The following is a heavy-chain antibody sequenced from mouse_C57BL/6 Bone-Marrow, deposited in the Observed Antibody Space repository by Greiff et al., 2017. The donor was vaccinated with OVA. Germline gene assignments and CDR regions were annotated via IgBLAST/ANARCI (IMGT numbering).Heavy chain of an antibody. D-gene: IGHD2-12*01. CDR2: IDPSDSYT. CDR1: GYTFTSYW. V-gene: IGHV1-59*01. Sequence: VQLQQPGAELVRPGTSVKLSCKASGYTFTSYWMHWVKQRPGQGLEWIGVIDPSDSYTNYNQKFKGKATLTVDTSSSTAYMQLSSLTSEDSAVYYCARSPKRYDGAAGFAYWGQGTLVTVSA. CDR3: ARSPKRYDGAAGFAY. J-gene: IGHJ3*01.